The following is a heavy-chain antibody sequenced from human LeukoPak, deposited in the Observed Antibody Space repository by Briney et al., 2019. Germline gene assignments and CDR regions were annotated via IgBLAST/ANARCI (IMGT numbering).Heavy chain of an antibody. Sequence: ASVKVSSKASGYTFTGYYMHWVRQAPGQGLEWMGWINPNSGGTNYAQKFQGRVTMTRDTSISTAYMELSRLRSDDTAVYYCARVQWGSSWRGGFDYWGQGTLVTVSS. D-gene: IGHD6-13*01. V-gene: IGHV1-2*02. CDR2: INPNSGGT. CDR3: ARVQWGSSWRGGFDY. CDR1: GYTFTGYY. J-gene: IGHJ4*02.